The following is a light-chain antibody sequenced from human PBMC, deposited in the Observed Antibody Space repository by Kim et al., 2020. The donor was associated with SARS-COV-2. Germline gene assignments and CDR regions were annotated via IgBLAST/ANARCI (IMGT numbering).Light chain of an antibody. CDR2: VKN. J-gene: IGLJ1*01. V-gene: IGLV3-19*01. CDR3: ISRDSSGNHH. Sequence: VALGQTVRITCQGDSLRNYYASWYQQKPGQAPVLVIYVKNNRPSGIPDRFSGSGSGNTASLTITGAQAEDEADYYCISRDSSGNHHFGTGTKVTVL. CDR1: SLRNYY.